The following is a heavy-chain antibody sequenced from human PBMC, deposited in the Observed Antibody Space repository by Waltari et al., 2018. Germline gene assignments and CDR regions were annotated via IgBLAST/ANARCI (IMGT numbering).Heavy chain of an antibody. CDR3: VRLEDCTGPGGNCYSGDSFAMDV. J-gene: IGHJ6*02. CDR1: GGSLSSYH. D-gene: IGHD2-8*02. V-gene: IGHV4-34*02. Sequence: QLQLQQWGAGVLQPSETLSLTCAVYGGSLSSYHWGWIRQPPGEGLEWIGEINHAGYTNYNPALRSRVTLLVDTSKSQFSLKLSSGTAADKAVYYGVRLEDCTGPGGNCYSGDSFAMDVWGQGTTVTVSS. CDR2: INHAGYT.